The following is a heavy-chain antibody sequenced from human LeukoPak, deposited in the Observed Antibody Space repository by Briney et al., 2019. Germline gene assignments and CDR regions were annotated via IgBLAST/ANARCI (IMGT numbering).Heavy chain of an antibody. J-gene: IGHJ3*02. V-gene: IGHV4-59*01. CDR3: ARDLIYYDSSGYHNDAFDI. Sequence: PSETLSLTCTVSGGSISSYYWSWIRQPPGKGLEWIGYIYYSGSTNYNPSLKSRVTISVDTSKNQISLKLSSVTAADTAVYYCARDLIYYDSSGYHNDAFDIWGQGTMVTVSS. CDR1: GGSISSYY. CDR2: IYYSGST. D-gene: IGHD3-22*01.